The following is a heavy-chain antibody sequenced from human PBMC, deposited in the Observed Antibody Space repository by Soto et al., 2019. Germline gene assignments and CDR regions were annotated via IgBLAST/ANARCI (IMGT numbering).Heavy chain of an antibody. CDR3: AREVVLSATYAFDI. J-gene: IGHJ3*02. CDR2: IDPSDSYT. Sequence: GESLKISCKGSGYIFTSYWISWLRQMPGQGLEWMGRIDPSDSYTNYSPSFQGHVTISADKSITTAYLQWSSLKASDTAMYYCAREVVLSATYAFDIWGQGTVVTLSS. CDR1: GYIFTSYW. D-gene: IGHD2-15*01. V-gene: IGHV5-10-1*01.